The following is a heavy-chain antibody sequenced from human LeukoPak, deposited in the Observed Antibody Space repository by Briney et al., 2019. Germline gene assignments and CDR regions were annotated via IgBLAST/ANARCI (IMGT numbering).Heavy chain of an antibody. V-gene: IGHV3-23*01. CDR3: TKPAPHNTDYYYGVHFDY. D-gene: IGHD3-22*01. J-gene: IGHJ4*02. CDR2: ISVSGST. CDR1: GFTFRSYA. Sequence: GGSLRLSCAASGFTFRSYAMSWVRQAPGKGLEWVSGISVSGSTYYADSVKGRFTISRDNSKNTLYLQMTSLRAEDPAVYYCTKPAPHNTDYYYGVHFDYWGQGTLVTVSS.